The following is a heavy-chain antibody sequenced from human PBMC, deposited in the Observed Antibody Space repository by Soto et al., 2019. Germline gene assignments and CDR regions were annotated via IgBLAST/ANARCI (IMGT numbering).Heavy chain of an antibody. CDR1: GFTFSSYW. D-gene: IGHD2-15*01. V-gene: IGHV3-74*01. Sequence: GGSLRLSCAAAGFTFSSYWMRWVREAAGKGLVWVSRINSDGSSTSYADSVKGRFTISRDNAKNTLYLQMNSLRAEDTAVYYCARVYCSGGSCYRLDYWGQGT. CDR3: ARVYCSGGSCYRLDY. J-gene: IGHJ4*02. CDR2: INSDGSST.